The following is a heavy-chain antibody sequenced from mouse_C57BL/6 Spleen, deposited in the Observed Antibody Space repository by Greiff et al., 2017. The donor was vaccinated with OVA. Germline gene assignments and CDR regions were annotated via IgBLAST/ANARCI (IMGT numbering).Heavy chain of an antibody. J-gene: IGHJ2*01. V-gene: IGHV5-6*01. CDR2: ISSGGSYT. Sequence: EVQLVESGGDLVKPGGSLKLSCAASGFTFSSYGMSWVRQTPDKRLEWVATISSGGSYTYYPDSVKGRFTISRDNAKNTLYLQMSSLKSEDTAMYYCAGYGNYGGDYFDYWGQGTTLTVSS. CDR3: AGYGNYGGDYFDY. CDR1: GFTFSSYG. D-gene: IGHD2-1*01.